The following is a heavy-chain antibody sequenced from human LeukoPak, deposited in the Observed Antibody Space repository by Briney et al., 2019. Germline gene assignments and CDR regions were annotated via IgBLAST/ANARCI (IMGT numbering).Heavy chain of an antibody. CDR3: ARQRYYDSSGQFDP. D-gene: IGHD3-22*01. V-gene: IGHV4-4*02. J-gene: IGHJ5*02. Sequence: SGTLSLTCAVSGDSISSSHWWSWVRQPPGKGLEWIGEVYHSGSTNYNPSLKSRVTMSADMSRNQFSLKLTSVTAADTAVYYCARQRYYDSSGQFDPWGQGTLVTVSS. CDR1: GDSISSSHW. CDR2: VYHSGST.